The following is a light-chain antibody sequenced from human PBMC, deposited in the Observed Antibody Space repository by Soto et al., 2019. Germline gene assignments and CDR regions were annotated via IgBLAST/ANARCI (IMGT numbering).Light chain of an antibody. V-gene: IGLV1-44*01. CDR3: AAWDDSLNGYV. Sequence: QSVLTQPPSASGTPGQRVTISCSGGSSNIGTNAVNRYQQLPGTAPKLLIYNNNRRPSGVPDRFSGSKSGTSASLAISGLQSEDEADYYCAAWDDSLNGYVFGTGTKSPS. CDR1: SSNIGTNA. CDR2: NNN. J-gene: IGLJ1*01.